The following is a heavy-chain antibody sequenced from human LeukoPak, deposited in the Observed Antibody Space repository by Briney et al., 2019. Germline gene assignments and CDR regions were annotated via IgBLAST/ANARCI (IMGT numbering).Heavy chain of an antibody. D-gene: IGHD5-24*01. CDR2: IYPGDSDT. Sequence: MTGESLKISCKGSGYSFTSYWIGWVRQMPGKGLEWMGIIYPGDSDTRYSPSFQGQVTISADKSISTAYLQWSSLKASDTAMYYCARLCSSPSWHGYNYETTDYYFDYWGQGTLVTVSS. J-gene: IGHJ4*02. V-gene: IGHV5-51*01. CDR1: GYSFTSYW. CDR3: ARLCSSPSWHGYNYETTDYYFDY.